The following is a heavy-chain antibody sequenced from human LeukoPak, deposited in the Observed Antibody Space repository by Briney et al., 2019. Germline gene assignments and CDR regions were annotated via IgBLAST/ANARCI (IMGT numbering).Heavy chain of an antibody. CDR3: ARDVSGSSSWSYFDY. CDR2: IYRGGST. V-gene: IGHV3-66*01. CDR1: GFTVSSNY. J-gene: IGHJ4*02. Sequence: TGGSLRLSCAASGFTVSSNYMSWVRQAPGKGLEWFSVIYRGGSTFYADSVRGRFTTSRDNSKNTLYLQMNRLRAEDTAVYYCARDVSGSSSWSYFDYWGQGTLVTVSS. D-gene: IGHD6-13*01.